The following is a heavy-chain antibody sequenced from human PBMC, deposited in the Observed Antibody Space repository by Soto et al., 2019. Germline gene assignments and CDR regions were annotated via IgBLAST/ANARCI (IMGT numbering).Heavy chain of an antibody. CDR3: ARVGYSSTGTTLHFHGLDV. D-gene: IGHD3-22*01. J-gene: IGHJ6*02. V-gene: IGHV1-46*01. CDR2: IYPRGGST. CDR1: GYDFTSHY. Sequence: ASVKVSCKTSGYDFTSHYIHWVRQAPGQRLESMGIIYPRGGSTIYAQKFQGKVTMTRDTSTHTLYMELSSLRSEDTAIYYCARVGYSSTGTTLHFHGLDVWGQGTTVTVSS.